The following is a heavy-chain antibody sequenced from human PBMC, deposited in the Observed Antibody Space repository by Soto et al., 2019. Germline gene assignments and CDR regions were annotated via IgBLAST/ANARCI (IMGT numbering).Heavy chain of an antibody. CDR1: GFTFSSYA. CDR3: AKGYGSMVRGVIITDY. CDR2: ISGSGGST. J-gene: IGHJ4*02. D-gene: IGHD3-10*01. V-gene: IGHV3-23*01. Sequence: GGSLRLSCAASGFTFSSYAMSWVRLAPGKGLEWVSAISGSGGSTYYADSVKGRFTISRDNSKNTLYLQMNSLRAEDTAVYYCAKGYGSMVRGVIITDYWGQGTLVTVSS.